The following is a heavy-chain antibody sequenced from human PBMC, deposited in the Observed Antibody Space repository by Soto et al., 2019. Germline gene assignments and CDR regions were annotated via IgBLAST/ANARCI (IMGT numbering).Heavy chain of an antibody. V-gene: IGHV4-39*01. CDR1: GGSISSTGYY. Sequence: PXGTLSLTCLVSGGSISSTGYYWVGIRLPPGKGLEWIGSIYNSGSTYYNPSLKSRVTISVDTSKNLFSLRLSSVTAADTAVYYCARGRTTMTVSFSSRGGNWFDPWGQRTLVTVSS. J-gene: IGHJ5*02. CDR3: ARGRTTMTVSFSSRGGNWFDP. CDR2: IYNSGST. D-gene: IGHD3-22*01.